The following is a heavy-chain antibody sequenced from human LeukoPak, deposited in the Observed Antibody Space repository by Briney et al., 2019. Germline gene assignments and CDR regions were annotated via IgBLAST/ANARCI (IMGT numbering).Heavy chain of an antibody. Sequence: SETLSLTCTVSGGSISSGSYYWGWIRQPPGKGLEWIGSIYYSGSTYYNPSLKSRVTISVDTSKNQFSLKLSSVTAADTAVYYCARADYVWGSYRLNWFDPWGQGTLVTVSS. J-gene: IGHJ5*02. D-gene: IGHD3-16*02. V-gene: IGHV4-39*01. CDR1: GGSISSGSYY. CDR3: ARADYVWGSYRLNWFDP. CDR2: IYYSGST.